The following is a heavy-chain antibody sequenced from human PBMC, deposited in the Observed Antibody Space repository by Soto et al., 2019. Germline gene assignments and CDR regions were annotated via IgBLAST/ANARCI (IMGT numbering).Heavy chain of an antibody. D-gene: IGHD1-26*01. J-gene: IGHJ5*02. V-gene: IGHV3-23*01. CDR3: AKDLVVGDNTWVS. Sequence: GGALRLSCAASGFNFRCYTQRWVRHAPGEGLEWVSAITSSGGTTYYADSVKGRFTISRDNSKNTLYLQMNSLRAGDTAVYYCAKDLVVGDNTWVSWGQGTLVTVSS. CDR1: GFNFRCYT. CDR2: ITSSGGTT.